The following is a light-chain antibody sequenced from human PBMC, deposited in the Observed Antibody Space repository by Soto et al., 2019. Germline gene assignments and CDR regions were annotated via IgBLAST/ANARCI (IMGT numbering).Light chain of an antibody. J-gene: IGKJ5*01. CDR2: DAS. V-gene: IGKV3-11*01. CDR1: QSVSSY. Sequence: EIVLTQSPATLSLSPGERATLSCRASQSVSSYLAWYQQKPGQAPRLLIYDASNRATGIPARFSGSGSGTDYTLTIRRLEPEDSAVYYCQKYNNWPPITLGKGTRRDIK. CDR3: QKYNNWPPIT.